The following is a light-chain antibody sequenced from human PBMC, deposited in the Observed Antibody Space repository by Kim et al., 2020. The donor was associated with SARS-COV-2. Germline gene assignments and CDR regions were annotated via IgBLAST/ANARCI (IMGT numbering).Light chain of an antibody. CDR1: QDIANY. V-gene: IGKV1-27*01. CDR2: AAS. CDR3: QKYGSAPWT. Sequence: DIQMTQSPSSLSASVGDGVTITCRASQDIANYLAWYQQKPGKVPKLLVYAASALKSGVPSRFSGNRSGTDFTLTISNLQPEDVATYYCQKYGSAPWTFGQGTKVDIK. J-gene: IGKJ1*01.